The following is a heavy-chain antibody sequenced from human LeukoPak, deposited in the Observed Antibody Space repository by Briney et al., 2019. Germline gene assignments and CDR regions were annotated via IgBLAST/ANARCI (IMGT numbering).Heavy chain of an antibody. J-gene: IGHJ4*02. CDR3: ARARAGTAYYFDY. D-gene: IGHD6-19*01. V-gene: IGHV3-9*01. CDR2: ISWNSGSI. CDR1: GFTFDDYA. Sequence: PGRSLRLSCAASGFTFDDYAMHWVRQAPGKGLEWVSGISWNSGSIGYADSVKGRFTISRDNAKNSLYLQMNSLRAEDTAVYYCARARAGTAYYFDYWGQGTLVTVSS.